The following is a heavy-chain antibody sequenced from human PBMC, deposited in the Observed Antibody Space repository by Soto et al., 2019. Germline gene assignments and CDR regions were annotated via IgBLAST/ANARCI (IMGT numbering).Heavy chain of an antibody. CDR3: SRYYYCCSGSLFYYYYGMDV. Sequence: SETLSLTCTVSGGSISSYYWSWIRQPPGKGLEWIGYIYYSGSTNYNPSLKSRVTISVDTSKNQFSLKLSSVTAADTAVYYCSRYYYCCSGSLFYYYYGMDVWGQGSTVTFSS. V-gene: IGHV4-59*01. D-gene: IGHD3-10*01. CDR1: GGSISSYY. CDR2: IYYSGST. J-gene: IGHJ6*02.